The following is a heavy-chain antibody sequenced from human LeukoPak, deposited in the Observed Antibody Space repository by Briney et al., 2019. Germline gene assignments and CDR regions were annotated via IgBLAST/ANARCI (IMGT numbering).Heavy chain of an antibody. CDR2: ISGSGGST. V-gene: IGHV3-23*01. J-gene: IGHJ4*02. D-gene: IGHD1-26*01. Sequence: GGSLRLSCAASGFTFSTYWMNWVRQAPGKGLEWVSAISGSGGSTYYADSVEGRFTISRDNSKNTLYLQMNSLRAEDTAVYYCAKDRLWELLLGVFDYWGQGTLVTVSS. CDR1: GFTFSTYW. CDR3: AKDRLWELLLGVFDY.